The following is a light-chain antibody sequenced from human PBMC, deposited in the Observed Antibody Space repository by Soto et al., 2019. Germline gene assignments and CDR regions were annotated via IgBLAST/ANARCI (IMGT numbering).Light chain of an antibody. CDR1: QSVSSY. Sequence: EIVLTQSPATLSLSPGERATLSCRASQSVSSYLAWYQQKPGQAPRLLIYAASTRTTGIPARFSGSGSGTEFTLTINSLQSEDFAVYCCQQYDNWPLTFGGGTKVDIK. CDR2: AAS. CDR3: QQYDNWPLT. V-gene: IGKV3-15*01. J-gene: IGKJ4*01.